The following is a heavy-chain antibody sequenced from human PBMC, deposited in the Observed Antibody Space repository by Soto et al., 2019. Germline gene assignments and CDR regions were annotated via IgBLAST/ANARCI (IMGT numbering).Heavy chain of an antibody. J-gene: IGHJ3*02. CDR2: IYYSGST. D-gene: IGHD3-22*01. V-gene: IGHV4-31*03. CDR1: GRSISSGGYY. CDR3: ARLYYYDSSGPRAGAFDI. Sequence: SETLSLTCTVAGRSISSGGYYWSWIRQHPGKGLEWIGYIYYSGSTYYNPSLKSRVTISVDTSKNQFSLKLSSVTAADTAVYYCARLYYYDSSGPRAGAFDIWGQGTMVT.